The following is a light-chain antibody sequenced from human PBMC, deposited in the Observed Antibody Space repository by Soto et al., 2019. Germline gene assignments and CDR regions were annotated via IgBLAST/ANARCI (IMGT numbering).Light chain of an antibody. Sequence: DVVMTQSPLSLPVTLGQPASISCRSSQSLIHSDGNTYLNWFQQRPGQSPRRLIYEVSDRDSGVPDRFSGSGSGYDFTLKISRVEAEDVGVYYCMQGTYLPWTFGQGTEVEIK. J-gene: IGKJ1*01. CDR2: EVS. V-gene: IGKV2-30*02. CDR3: MQGTYLPWT. CDR1: QSLIHSDGNTY.